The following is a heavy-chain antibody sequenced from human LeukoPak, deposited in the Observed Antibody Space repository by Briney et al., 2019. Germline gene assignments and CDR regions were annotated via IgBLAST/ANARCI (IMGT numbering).Heavy chain of an antibody. CDR2: IYYSGST. V-gene: IGHV4-39*07. CDR3: ARDFPVFYYDSSGPVGY. Sequence: PSETLSLTCTVSGGSISSSSYYWGWIRQPPGKGLEWIGSIYYSGSTYYNPSLKSRVTISVDTSKNQFSLKLSSVTAADTAVYYCARDFPVFYYDSSGPVGYWGQGTLVTVSS. D-gene: IGHD3-22*01. J-gene: IGHJ4*02. CDR1: GGSISSSSYY.